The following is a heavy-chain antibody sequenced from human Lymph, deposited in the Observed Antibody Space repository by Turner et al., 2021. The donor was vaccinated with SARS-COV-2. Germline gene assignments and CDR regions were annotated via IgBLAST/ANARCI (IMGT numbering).Heavy chain of an antibody. J-gene: IGHJ3*02. CDR3: ARDTAVAGTLGAFDI. D-gene: IGHD6-19*01. CDR1: GGTVSSYA. CDR2: IIPICGTG. V-gene: IGHV1-69*01. Sequence: QVQLVPSGAEVKKPGSSVKVSCKASGGTVSSYAISWVRQAPGQGLEWMGGIIPICGTGNYAQKFQGRVTITADESTSTAYMELSSLRSEDTAVYYCARDTAVAGTLGAFDIWGQGTMVTVSS.